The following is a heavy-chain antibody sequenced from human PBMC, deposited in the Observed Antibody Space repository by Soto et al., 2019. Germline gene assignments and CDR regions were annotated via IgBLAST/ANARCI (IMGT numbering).Heavy chain of an antibody. Sequence: PGGSLRLSCAASGFTFSSHGMHWVRQPPGKGLEWVAVIWYDGSNKYYADSVKGRFTISRDNSKNTVYLQMNSLRAEDTAFYYCVRWGPEKSWDYWGQGTLVTVSS. D-gene: IGHD3-16*01. CDR2: IWYDGSNK. CDR3: VRWGPEKSWDY. V-gene: IGHV3-33*01. CDR1: GFTFSSHG. J-gene: IGHJ4*02.